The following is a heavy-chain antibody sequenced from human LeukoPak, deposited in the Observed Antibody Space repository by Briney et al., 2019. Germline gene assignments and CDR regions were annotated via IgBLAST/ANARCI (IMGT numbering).Heavy chain of an antibody. V-gene: IGHV3-7*01. Sequence: HPGGSLRLSCAASGFTFSDYYMSWVRQAPGKGLEWVANIKQDGSEKYYVDSVKGRFTISRDNAKNSLYLQMNSLRAEDTAVYYCASGPLSMIVVDDAFDIWGQGTMVTVSS. J-gene: IGHJ3*02. CDR2: IKQDGSEK. CDR1: GFTFSDYY. CDR3: ASGPLSMIVVDDAFDI. D-gene: IGHD3-22*01.